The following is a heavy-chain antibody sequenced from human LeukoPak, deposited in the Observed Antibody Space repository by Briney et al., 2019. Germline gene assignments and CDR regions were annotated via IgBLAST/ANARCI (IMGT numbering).Heavy chain of an antibody. V-gene: IGHV3-23*01. Sequence: GGSLRLSCAASGFTFSIYTMTWVRQAPGKGLDWVSSIRSSGGSTYYADSVKGRFTISRDNSKNTLYLQMNSLRAEDTAVYYCANLDYSNPDDVFDIWGQGTMVTVPS. D-gene: IGHD4-11*01. CDR1: GFTFSIYT. CDR2: IRSSGGST. J-gene: IGHJ3*02. CDR3: ANLDYSNPDDVFDI.